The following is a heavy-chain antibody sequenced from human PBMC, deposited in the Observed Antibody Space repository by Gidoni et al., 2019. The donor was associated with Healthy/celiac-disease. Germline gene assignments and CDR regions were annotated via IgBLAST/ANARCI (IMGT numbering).Heavy chain of an antibody. CDR3: ARHGVDYGDYYDAFDI. Sequence: EVQLVQSGAEVKKPGESLRLSCKGSGYSFTSYWISWVRQMPGKGLEWMGRIDPSDAYTNYSPSFQGHVTISADKSISTAYLQWSSLKASDTAMYYCARHGVDYGDYYDAFDIWGQGTMVTVSS. CDR2: IDPSDAYT. J-gene: IGHJ3*02. V-gene: IGHV5-10-1*03. CDR1: GYSFTSYW. D-gene: IGHD4-17*01.